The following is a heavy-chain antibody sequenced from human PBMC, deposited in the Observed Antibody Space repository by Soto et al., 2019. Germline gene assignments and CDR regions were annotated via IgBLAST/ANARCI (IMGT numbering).Heavy chain of an antibody. CDR3: ARDPNSRIT. V-gene: IGHV3-7*01. CDR1: GFTFISYW. Sequence: GGSLRLSCAASGFTFISYWMSWVRQAPGKGLEWVANIRQDGSEKYYVDSVKGRFTISRDNAKNSLYLQMNSLRAEDTAVYYCARDPNSRITWGQGTLVTVSS. CDR2: IRQDGSEK. J-gene: IGHJ5*02. D-gene: IGHD6-13*01.